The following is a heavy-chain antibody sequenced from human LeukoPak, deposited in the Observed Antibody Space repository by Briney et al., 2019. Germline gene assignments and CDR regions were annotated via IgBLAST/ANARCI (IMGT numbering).Heavy chain of an antibody. V-gene: IGHV1-24*01. J-gene: IGHJ4*02. CDR1: GYTLTELS. Sequence: ASVKVSCKVSGYTLTELSMHWVRQSPGKGLEWMGGFDPEDGETIYAQKFQGRVTMTEDTSTDTAYMELSSLRSEDTAVYYCATGLRYLPSLRLDWGQGTLVTVSS. D-gene: IGHD5-12*01. CDR3: ATGLRYLPSLRLD. CDR2: FDPEDGET.